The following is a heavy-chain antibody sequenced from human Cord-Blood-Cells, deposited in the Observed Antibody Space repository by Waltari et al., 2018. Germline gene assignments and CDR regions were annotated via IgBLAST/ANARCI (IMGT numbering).Heavy chain of an antibody. J-gene: IGHJ4*02. D-gene: IGHD1-26*01. V-gene: IGHV1-2*02. CDR1: GYTFTGYY. CDR2: INPNRGGT. CDR3: ARGELAPIGFDY. Sequence: QVQLVQSGAEVKKPGAAVKVSCKASGYTFTGYYMHWVRQAPGQGLEWMGWINPNRGGTNYAQKFQGRVTMTRDTSISTAYMELSRLRSDDTAVYYCARGELAPIGFDYWGQGTLVTVSS.